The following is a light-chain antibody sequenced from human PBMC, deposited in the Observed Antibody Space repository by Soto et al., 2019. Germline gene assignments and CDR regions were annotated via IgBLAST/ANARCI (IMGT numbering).Light chain of an antibody. J-gene: IGLJ2*01. CDR1: SSDVGGYNY. Sequence: QSALTQPASVSGSPGQSITISCTGTSSDVGGYNYVSWYQQHPGKAPKLMIYDVSNRPSGVSNRFSGSKSGNTASLTISGLPAEDDADYYCSSYTSSSTLVVFGGGTQLTVL. V-gene: IGLV2-14*01. CDR3: SSYTSSSTLVV. CDR2: DVS.